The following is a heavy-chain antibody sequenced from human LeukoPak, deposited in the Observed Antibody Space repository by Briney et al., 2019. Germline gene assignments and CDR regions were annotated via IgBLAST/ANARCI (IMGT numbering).Heavy chain of an antibody. J-gene: IGHJ5*02. CDR3: ARRSDGWFDP. CDR1: GGSLSSYY. D-gene: IGHD5-24*01. V-gene: IGHV4-59*01. Sequence: SETLSLTCTVSGGSLSSYYWSWIRQPPGKGLEWIGYIAYSGSTNYNPSLKSRVTISLDTSKNPFSLKLSSVTAADTAVYYFARRSDGWFDPWGQGTLVTVSS. CDR2: IAYSGST.